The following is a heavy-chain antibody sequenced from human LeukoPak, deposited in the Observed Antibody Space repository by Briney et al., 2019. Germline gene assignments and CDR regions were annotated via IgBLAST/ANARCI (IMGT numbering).Heavy chain of an antibody. CDR3: AKPSGAIAVDY. J-gene: IGHJ4*02. CDR1: GFTFSSYA. Sequence: GGSLRLSCAASGFTFSSYAMSWVRQAPGKGLEWVSAINNNGGNTYYADSVKGRFTISRDNSKNTLYLQMNSLRAEDTAVYYCAKPSGAIAVDYWGQGILVTVSS. CDR2: INNNGGNT. D-gene: IGHD3-16*02. V-gene: IGHV3-23*01.